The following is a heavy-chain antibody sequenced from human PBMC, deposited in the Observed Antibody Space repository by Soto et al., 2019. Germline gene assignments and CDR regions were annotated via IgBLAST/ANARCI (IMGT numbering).Heavy chain of an antibody. V-gene: IGHV1-69*02. D-gene: IGHD3-16*02. Sequence: QVQLVQSGAEVKKPGSSVKVSCKASGCTFSSYTISWVRQAPGQGREWMGRIIPILGIANYAQKFQGRVTITADKSTSTAYMELSSLRSEDTAVYYCARGDGSSDYWGQGTLVTVSS. CDR1: GCTFSSYT. CDR2: IIPILGIA. J-gene: IGHJ4*02. CDR3: ARGDGSSDY.